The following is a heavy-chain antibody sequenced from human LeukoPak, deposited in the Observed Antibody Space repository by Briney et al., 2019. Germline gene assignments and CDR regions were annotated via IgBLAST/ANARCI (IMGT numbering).Heavy chain of an antibody. CDR1: GGSISSYY. Sequence: KPSETLSLTCTVSGGSISSYYWSLIRQPPGKGLEWIGNIYYSWSTNYNPSLKSRVTMSVDTSKNQFSLKLSSVTAADTAVYYCTRGSIAYYYMDVWGKGTTVTISS. D-gene: IGHD3-22*01. V-gene: IGHV4-59*01. CDR3: TRGSIAYYYMDV. CDR2: IYYSWST. J-gene: IGHJ6*03.